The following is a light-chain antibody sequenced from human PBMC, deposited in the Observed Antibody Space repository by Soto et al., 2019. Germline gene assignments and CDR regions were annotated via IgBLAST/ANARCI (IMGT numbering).Light chain of an antibody. Sequence: EIVLTQSPATLSLSPGERATLSCRASQSVSSNLAWYQQKPGQAPRLLIYDTSNRATGIPARFSGSGSGTDFTLTISSLEPEDFAIYYCQQRSDWQYTFGQVNKLEI. CDR3: QQRSDWQYT. CDR1: QSVSSN. V-gene: IGKV3-11*01. CDR2: DTS. J-gene: IGKJ2*01.